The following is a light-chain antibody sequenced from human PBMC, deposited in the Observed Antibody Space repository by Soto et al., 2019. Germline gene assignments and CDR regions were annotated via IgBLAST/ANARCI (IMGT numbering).Light chain of an antibody. CDR3: QQACSFPPT. CDR2: AAS. V-gene: IGKV1-12*01. CDR1: QDSANW. Sequence: DIQMAQSPSSVTASVGDRVTIFCRASQDSANWLAWYQQTPGKAPKLLIYAASNLQGGVPSRFSGSGSGTDFTLTISSLQPEDFATYYCQQACSFPPTVGHGTKLEIK. J-gene: IGKJ2*01.